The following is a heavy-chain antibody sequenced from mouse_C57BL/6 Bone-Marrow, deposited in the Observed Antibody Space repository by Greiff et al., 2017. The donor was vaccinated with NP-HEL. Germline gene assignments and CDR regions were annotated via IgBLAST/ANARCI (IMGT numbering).Heavy chain of an antibody. CDR1: GYTFTTYP. CDR2: FHPYNDDT. V-gene: IGHV1-47*01. Sequence: QVQLQQSGAELVKPGASVKLSCKASGYTFTTYPIEWMKQNHGKSLEWIGNFHPYNDDTKYNEKFKGKATLTVEKSSSTVYLGLSRLTSDDCAVYYGARREGQLSAWFAYWGQGTLVTVSA. D-gene: IGHD3-2*02. J-gene: IGHJ3*01. CDR3: ARREGQLSAWFAY.